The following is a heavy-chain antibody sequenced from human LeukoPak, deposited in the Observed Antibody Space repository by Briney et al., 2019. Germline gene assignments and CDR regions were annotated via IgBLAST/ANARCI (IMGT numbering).Heavy chain of an antibody. CDR1: GYTFTSYY. Sequence: ASVKVSCKASGYTFTSYYMHWVRQAPGQGLGWMGIINPSGGSTSYAQKFQGRVTMTRDTSTSTVYMELSSLSSEDTAVYYCARDVATTRAFDIWRKGTMVTVSS. J-gene: IGHJ3*02. D-gene: IGHD1-26*01. CDR2: INPSGGST. V-gene: IGHV1-46*01. CDR3: ARDVATTRAFDI.